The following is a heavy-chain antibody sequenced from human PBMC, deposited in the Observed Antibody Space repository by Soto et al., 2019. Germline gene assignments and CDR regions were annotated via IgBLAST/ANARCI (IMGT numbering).Heavy chain of an antibody. V-gene: IGHV3-30*18. D-gene: IGHD6-19*01. CDR3: AKDRSQWLVRGEVVY. CDR2: ISHDGSDT. Sequence: QVQLVESGGGVVQSGRSLRLSCAASGFTFSTYGTHWVRQAPGKGLEWVALISHDGSDTYYADSVKGRFTISRDNPKNTLYLQMSSLRVEDTAVYYCAKDRSQWLVRGEVVYWGQGTLVTVSS. CDR1: GFTFSTYG. J-gene: IGHJ4*02.